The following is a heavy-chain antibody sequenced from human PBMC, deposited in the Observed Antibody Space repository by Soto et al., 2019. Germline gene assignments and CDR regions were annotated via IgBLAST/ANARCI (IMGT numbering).Heavy chain of an antibody. V-gene: IGHV3-23*01. CDR3: TQAGHCSGVTCNVPFDI. Sequence: EAQLLESGGGLVQPGGSLRLSCVGSGSPFSDYAVSWVRQAQGKGLEWVSSLSGSGDYSFYADSVKGRFSISRDNSKNTLYLQMDSLRDDDTAIYYCTQAGHCSGVTCNVPFDIWGQGTKVTVSS. J-gene: IGHJ3*02. CDR1: GSPFSDYA. D-gene: IGHD6-19*01. CDR2: LSGSGDYS.